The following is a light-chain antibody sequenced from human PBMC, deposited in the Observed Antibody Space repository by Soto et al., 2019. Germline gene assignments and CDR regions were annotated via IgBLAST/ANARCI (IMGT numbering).Light chain of an antibody. CDR1: SSNIGSNT. CDR3: AAGDDSLNGPGV. Sequence: QSVLTQPPSASGTPGQRVTISCSGSSSNIGSNTVNWYQQLPGTAPKLLIYNNNQRPSGVPDRFSGSKSGTSASLAISGLQSEDEADYYCAAGDDSLNGPGVFGGGTKLTVL. V-gene: IGLV1-44*01. J-gene: IGLJ3*02. CDR2: NNN.